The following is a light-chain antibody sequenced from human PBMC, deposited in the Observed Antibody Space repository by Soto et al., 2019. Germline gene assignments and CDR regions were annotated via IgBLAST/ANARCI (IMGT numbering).Light chain of an antibody. CDR1: ISDVGGYNY. J-gene: IGLJ2*01. CDR2: EVS. Sequence: QSALTQPPSASGSPGQSVTISCIGTISDVGGYNYVSWYQQHPGKAPKLMIYEVSKRPSGVPDRFSGSKSGNTASLTVSGLQAEDDADYYCSSYAASNNLGVFGGGTKLTVL. CDR3: SSYAASNNLGV. V-gene: IGLV2-8*01.